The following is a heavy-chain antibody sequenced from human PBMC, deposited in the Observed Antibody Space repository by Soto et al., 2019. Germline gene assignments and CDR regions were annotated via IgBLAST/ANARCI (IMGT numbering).Heavy chain of an antibody. Sequence: SETLSLTCTVSGGSISSYYWSWIRQPPGKGLEWIGYIYYSGSTNYNPSLKSRVTISVDTSKNQFSLKLSSVTAADTAVYYCARGGFYDFWSGYPHMDVWGQGTTVTVSS. J-gene: IGHJ6*02. CDR2: IYYSGST. CDR3: ARGGFYDFWSGYPHMDV. D-gene: IGHD3-3*01. CDR1: GGSISSYY. V-gene: IGHV4-59*01.